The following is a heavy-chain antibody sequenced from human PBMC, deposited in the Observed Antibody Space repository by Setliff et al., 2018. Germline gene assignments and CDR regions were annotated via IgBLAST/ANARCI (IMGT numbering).Heavy chain of an antibody. J-gene: IGHJ4*02. CDR3: ATWDGKYSRY. V-gene: IGHV3-48*01. D-gene: IGHD3-9*01. CDR2: ISSGSLII. CDR1: GITFSTYS. Sequence: GSLRLSCAASGITFSTYSMNWVRQAPGKGPEWVSYISSGSLIIYYAGSVKGRFTISRDNAKNSVYLQVNSLRAEDMAVYYCATWDGKYSRYWGQGTLVTVSS.